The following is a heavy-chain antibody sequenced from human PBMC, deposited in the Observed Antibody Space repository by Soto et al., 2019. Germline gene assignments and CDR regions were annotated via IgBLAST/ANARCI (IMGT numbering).Heavy chain of an antibody. D-gene: IGHD3-10*01. CDR3: ASGYYGSGT. V-gene: IGHV3-64*01. Sequence: PGGSLRLSCAASGFTFSSYAMHWVRQAPGKGLEYVSAISSNRGSTYYANSVKGRFTISRDNSKNTLYLQMGSLRAEDMAVYYCASGYYGSGTWGQGTLVTVSS. CDR2: ISSNRGST. CDR1: GFTFSSYA. J-gene: IGHJ5*02.